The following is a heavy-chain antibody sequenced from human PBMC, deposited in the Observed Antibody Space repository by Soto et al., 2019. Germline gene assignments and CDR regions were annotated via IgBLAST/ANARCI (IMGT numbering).Heavy chain of an antibody. CDR1: GGTFSSYA. J-gene: IGHJ6*02. Sequence: QVQLVQSGAEVKKRGSSVKVSCKASGGTFSSYAISWVRQAPGQGLEWMGGIIPIFGTANYAQKFQGRVTITADESTSTAYMELSSLRSEDTAVYYCARCIAAAGRGYYYYGMDVWGQGTTVTVSS. D-gene: IGHD6-13*01. V-gene: IGHV1-69*12. CDR2: IIPIFGTA. CDR3: ARCIAAAGRGYYYYGMDV.